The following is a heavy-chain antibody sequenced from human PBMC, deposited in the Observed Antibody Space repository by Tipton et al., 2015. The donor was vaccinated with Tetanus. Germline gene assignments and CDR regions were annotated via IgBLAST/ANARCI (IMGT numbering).Heavy chain of an antibody. CDR1: GGSISSGVYY. J-gene: IGHJ4*02. D-gene: IGHD1-26*01. Sequence: LSLTCTVSGGSISSGVYYWGWLRQDPGQGLEWIGEIHPSGIINYNPSLYNRVTISVDTSENQFSLRLTSVTAADTAVYYCARGLDQFKSGNLWGQGTLVTVSS. CDR3: ARGLDQFKSGNL. CDR2: IHPSGII. V-gene: IGHV4-31*03.